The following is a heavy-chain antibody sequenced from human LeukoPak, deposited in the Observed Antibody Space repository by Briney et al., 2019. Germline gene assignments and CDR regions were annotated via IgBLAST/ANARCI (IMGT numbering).Heavy chain of an antibody. Sequence: GGFLRLSCAASGFTFSGYAMAWVRQAPGKGLEWVAFMGYEGIHKYYADSVKGRFTISKDNSKATLYLQMNSLRPEDTAVYYCARDLHGGYSSDYWGQGTLVTVSS. CDR2: MGYEGIHK. J-gene: IGHJ4*02. CDR1: GFTFSGYA. D-gene: IGHD4-23*01. CDR3: ARDLHGGYSSDY. V-gene: IGHV3-30*02.